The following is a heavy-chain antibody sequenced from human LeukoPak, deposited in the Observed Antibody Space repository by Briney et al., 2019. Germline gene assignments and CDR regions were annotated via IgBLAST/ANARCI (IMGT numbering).Heavy chain of an antibody. V-gene: IGHV4-38-2*01. CDR2: IYHSGST. J-gene: IGHJ3*02. D-gene: IGHD3-22*01. CDR3: ARGGVVPAARVWYYDSSGHRAAFDI. Sequence: KPSETLSLTCAVSGYSISSGYYWGWIRQPPGKGLEWIGSIYHSGSTYYNPSLKSRVTISVDTSKNQFSLKLSSVTAADTAVYYCARGGVVPAARVWYYDSSGHRAAFDIWGQGTMVTVPS. CDR1: GYSISSGYY.